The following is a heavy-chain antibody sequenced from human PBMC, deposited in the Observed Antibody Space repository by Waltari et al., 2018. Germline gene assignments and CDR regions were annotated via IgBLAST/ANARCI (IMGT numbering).Heavy chain of an antibody. Sequence: QVQLVQSGAEVKKPGSSVKVSCKASGGTLSSYAISWVRQAPGQGLEWMGGIIHIFGTANYAQKFQGRVTITADESTSTAYMELSSLRSEDTAVYYCARRADCSSTSCSPGYYYGMDVWGQGTTVTVSS. CDR1: GGTLSSYA. D-gene: IGHD2-2*01. V-gene: IGHV1-69*01. J-gene: IGHJ6*02. CDR2: IIHIFGTA. CDR3: ARRADCSSTSCSPGYYYGMDV.